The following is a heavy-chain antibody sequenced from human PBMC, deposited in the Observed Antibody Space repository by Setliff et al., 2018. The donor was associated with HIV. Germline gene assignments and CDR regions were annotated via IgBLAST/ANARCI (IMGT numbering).Heavy chain of an antibody. CDR1: GFTFSNYW. CDR3: ARDYVWGRRAFDI. CDR2: VKPDGSEK. V-gene: IGHV3-7*01. J-gene: IGHJ3*02. D-gene: IGHD3-16*01. Sequence: GGSLRLSCAASGFTFSNYWMSWVRQTPGKGLEWVANVKPDGSEKYYVDSVKGRFTISRDNAENSLYLQMNSLRAEDTAVYYCARDYVWGRRAFDIWGPGTMVTVSS.